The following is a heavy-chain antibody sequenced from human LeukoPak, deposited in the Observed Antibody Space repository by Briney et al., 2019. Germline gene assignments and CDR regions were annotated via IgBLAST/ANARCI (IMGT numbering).Heavy chain of an antibody. D-gene: IGHD6-13*01. Sequence: SQTLSLTCAISGDXVSSNSADWNWIRQSPSRGLDWLGRTYYRSKWYNDYAVSVKGRIAINPDTSKNQFSLQLNSVTPEDTAVYYCARAKGRSPLLDYWGQGTLVTVSS. J-gene: IGHJ4*02. CDR3: ARAKGRSPLLDY. CDR1: GDXVSSNSAD. V-gene: IGHV6-1*01. CDR2: TYYRSKWYN.